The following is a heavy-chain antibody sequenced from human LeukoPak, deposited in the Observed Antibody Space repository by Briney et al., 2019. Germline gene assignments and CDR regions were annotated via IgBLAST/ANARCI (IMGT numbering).Heavy chain of an antibody. CDR3: ARDVYYGMDV. V-gene: IGHV3-23*01. CDR2: ISGSGGST. J-gene: IGHJ6*02. CDR1: GFTFNNYA. Sequence: GGSLRLSCAASGFTFNNYAISWVRQAPGKGLEWVSLISGSGGSTYFADSVKGRFTISRDNAKNSLYLQMNSLRAEDTAVYYCARDVYYGMDVWGQGTTVTVSS.